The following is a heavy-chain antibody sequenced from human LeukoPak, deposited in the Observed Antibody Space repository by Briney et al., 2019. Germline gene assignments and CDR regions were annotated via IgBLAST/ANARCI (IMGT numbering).Heavy chain of an antibody. CDR1: GFTFSSYA. CDR2: ISGSGGNT. CDR3: AKDRPRIDY. J-gene: IGHJ4*02. Sequence: GGFLRLSCAASGFTFSSYAMGWVRQAPGTGLEWVSAISGSGGNTYYADSVKGRFTISRDNSRNTLYLQMNSLRAEDTAVYYCAKDRPRIDYWGQGTLVTVSS. V-gene: IGHV3-23*01.